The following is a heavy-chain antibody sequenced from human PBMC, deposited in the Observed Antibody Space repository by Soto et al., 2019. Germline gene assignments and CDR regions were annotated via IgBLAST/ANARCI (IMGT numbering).Heavy chain of an antibody. CDR3: AREYGSGPNI. Sequence: SETLSLTCTFLGASISSVVYYWSLIRQHPGKGLEWIGYIYYSGSTYYNPSLKSRVTISVDTSKNQFSLKLSSVTAADTAVYYCAREYGSGPNIWGQGTMVTVSS. CDR2: IYYSGST. D-gene: IGHD3-10*01. CDR1: GASISSVVYY. J-gene: IGHJ3*02. V-gene: IGHV4-31*03.